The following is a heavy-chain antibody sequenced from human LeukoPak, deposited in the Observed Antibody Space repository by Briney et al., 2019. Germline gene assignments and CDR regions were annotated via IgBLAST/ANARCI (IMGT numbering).Heavy chain of an antibody. J-gene: IGHJ5*02. CDR1: GGSISSSSYY. CDR3: ARQRIAATRGIWFDP. Sequence: SETLSLTCTVSGGSISSSSYYWGWIRQPPGKGLEWIGSIYYSGSTYYNPSLRSRVTISVDTSKNQFSLKLSSLTAADTAVYYCARQRIAATRGIWFDPWGQGTLVTVSS. CDR2: IYYSGST. D-gene: IGHD2-15*01. V-gene: IGHV4-39*01.